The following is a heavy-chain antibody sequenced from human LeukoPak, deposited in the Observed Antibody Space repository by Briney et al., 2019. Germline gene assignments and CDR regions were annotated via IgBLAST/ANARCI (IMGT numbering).Heavy chain of an antibody. V-gene: IGHV1-69*13. D-gene: IGHD2-2*01. Sequence: SVKVSCKTYGGTLNNYAINWERQAPGQGLEWMGGIIPLFRTANYAQNFQGRLTITADESTRTVYMELSSLRSEDTAVYYCARIMEYCSSTSCYYGMDVWGQGTTVTVSS. CDR1: GGTLNNYA. J-gene: IGHJ6*02. CDR3: ARIMEYCSSTSCYYGMDV. CDR2: IIPLFRTA.